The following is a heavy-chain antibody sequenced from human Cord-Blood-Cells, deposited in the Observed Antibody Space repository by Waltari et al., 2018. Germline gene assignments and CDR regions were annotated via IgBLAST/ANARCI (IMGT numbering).Heavy chain of an antibody. J-gene: IGHJ4*02. CDR3: ARHTRYNWNARSYYFDY. Sequence: EVQLLQSGADGKKPGESTGSSCKGSGYSLDSYWINWVRQMPGKGLEWMGRLRPSDSYTNYSPSFQGHVTIAADKSISTAYLQWSSLKASDTAMYYCARHTRYNWNARSYYFDYWGQGTLVTVSS. V-gene: IGHV5-10-1*03. D-gene: IGHD1-1*01. CDR1: GYSLDSYW. CDR2: LRPSDSYT.